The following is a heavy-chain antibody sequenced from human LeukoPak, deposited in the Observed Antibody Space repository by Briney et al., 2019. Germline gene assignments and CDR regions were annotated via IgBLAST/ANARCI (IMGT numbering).Heavy chain of an antibody. J-gene: IGHJ6*03. CDR1: GGSISSGDYY. Sequence: SQTLSLTCTVPGGSISSGDYYWSWIRQPPGKGLEWLGYIYYSGSTYDNTSLKSRVTISVDTSKHQFSLQLSSVTAADTAVYYCARLPLSLYYMDVWGKGTTVTVSS. V-gene: IGHV4-30-4*08. CDR3: ARLPLSLYYMDV. CDR2: IYYSGST.